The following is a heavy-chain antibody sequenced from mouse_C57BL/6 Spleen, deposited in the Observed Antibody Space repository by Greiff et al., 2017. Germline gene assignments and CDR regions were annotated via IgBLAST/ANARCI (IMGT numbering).Heavy chain of an antibody. CDR3: ARGGYYDYCAMDD. J-gene: IGHJ4*01. CDR1: GFTFSSYA. D-gene: IGHD2-3*01. CDR2: VGDGGSYT. Sequence: EVKLVQSGGGLVKPGGSLKLSCTASGFTFSSYAMPWVRQTPEKRLEWVATVGDGGSYTYYPDNVKGRCTISRDNAKNNLYLQMRHLKSGDTAMYYCARGGYYDYCAMDDWGQGTSVTVSS. V-gene: IGHV5-4*03.